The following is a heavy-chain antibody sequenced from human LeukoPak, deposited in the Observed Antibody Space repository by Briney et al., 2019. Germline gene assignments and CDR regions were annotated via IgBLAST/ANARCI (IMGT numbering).Heavy chain of an antibody. J-gene: IGHJ4*02. Sequence: ASVNISCKAYGRTLSSYAISWVRQAAGRGLEWMGGIIPIFGTANYAQKFQGRVTITADKSTSTAYMELSRLRSEHTAVYYCARDRPGSGSYTIFDYWGQGTLVTVSS. V-gene: IGHV1-69*06. CDR3: ARDRPGSGSYTIFDY. CDR1: GRTLSSYA. D-gene: IGHD3-10*01. CDR2: IIPIFGTA.